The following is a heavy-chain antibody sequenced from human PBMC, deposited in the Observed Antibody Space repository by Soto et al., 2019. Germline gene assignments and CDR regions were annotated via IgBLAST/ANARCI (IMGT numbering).Heavy chain of an antibody. Sequence: ASVKVSCKASGERFTTYGISWVRQAPGQGLEWMGWISTYNTNTNFAPKFQGRLLLTTDTSSTTAHMELRSLRPDDTAVYYCARWAGQVRDYGGPFDYWGQGTLVTVSS. CDR2: ISTYNTNT. D-gene: IGHD4-17*01. CDR1: GERFTTYG. CDR3: ARWAGQVRDYGGPFDY. J-gene: IGHJ4*02. V-gene: IGHV1-18*04.